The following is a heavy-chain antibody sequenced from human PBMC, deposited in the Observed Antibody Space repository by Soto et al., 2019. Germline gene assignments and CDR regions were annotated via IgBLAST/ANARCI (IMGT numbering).Heavy chain of an antibody. V-gene: IGHV3-9*01. J-gene: IGHJ4*02. Sequence: EVQLVESGGGLVQPGRSLRLSCAASGFTFDDYAMHWVRQAPGKGLEWVSGISWNSGSIGYADSVKGRFTISRDNAKNSLYLQMNSLRAEDTALYYCGKVYSSGWYYSLEGNYFDYWGQGTLVTVSS. CDR3: GKVYSSGWYYSLEGNYFDY. CDR2: ISWNSGSI. D-gene: IGHD6-19*01. CDR1: GFTFDDYA.